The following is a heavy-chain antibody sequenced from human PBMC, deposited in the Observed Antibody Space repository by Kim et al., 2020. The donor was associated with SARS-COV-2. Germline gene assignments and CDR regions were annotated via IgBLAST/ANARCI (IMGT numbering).Heavy chain of an antibody. Sequence: SVKVSCKASGGSFDNYGISWVRQAPGQGLEWMGRIIPFLDMSNYAQRFQGRVSMTADKSTNTAYMELTSLRLDDTAGYYCTRDGVPNWFDPWGQGTLVT. J-gene: IGHJ5*02. V-gene: IGHV1-69*04. CDR1: GGSFDNYG. CDR2: IIPFLDMS. CDR3: TRDGVPNWFDP. D-gene: IGHD3-10*01.